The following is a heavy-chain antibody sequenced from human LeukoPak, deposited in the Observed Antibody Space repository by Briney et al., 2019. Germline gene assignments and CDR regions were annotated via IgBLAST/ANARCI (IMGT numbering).Heavy chain of an antibody. Sequence: PGGSLRLSCAASGFTFSSYSMNWVRQAPGKGLEWVSYISSSSSTIYYADSVKGRFTISRGNAKNSLYLQMNSLRAEDTAVYYCARNVIYYFDYWGQGTLVTVSS. V-gene: IGHV3-48*01. D-gene: IGHD2/OR15-2a*01. J-gene: IGHJ4*02. CDR3: ARNVIYYFDY. CDR1: GFTFSSYS. CDR2: ISSSSSTI.